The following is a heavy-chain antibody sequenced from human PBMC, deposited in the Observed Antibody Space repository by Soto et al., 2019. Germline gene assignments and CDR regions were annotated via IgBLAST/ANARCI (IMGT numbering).Heavy chain of an antibody. CDR3: ARHKSGSDWLDP. V-gene: IGHV4-39*01. J-gene: IGHJ5*02. CDR1: GGSISDISYC. D-gene: IGHD2-15*01. Sequence: QLQLQESGPGLVKPSETLSLTCTVSGGSISDISYCWGWIRQPPGKGLQWIGCMFYSGATYYNPSLKNRVTLTLETSNNEFSLKLVSVTAPDTAVYYCARHKSGSDWLDPWGQGRLVTVSS. CDR2: MFYSGAT.